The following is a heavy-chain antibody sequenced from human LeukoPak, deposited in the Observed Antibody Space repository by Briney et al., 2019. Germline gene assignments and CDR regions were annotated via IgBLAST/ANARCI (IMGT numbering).Heavy chain of an antibody. J-gene: IGHJ6*02. CDR2: IYPGDSDT. D-gene: IGHD6-19*01. V-gene: IGHV5-51*01. CDR3: ATPVAANYYYGMDV. Sequence: GESLKISCKGSGYSFTNSWIGWVRQMPGKGLEWMGIIYPGDSDTRYNSSFQGQVTISADKSISTAYLQWSSLKASDTAMYYCATPVAANYYYGMDVGGQGTTVTVSS. CDR1: GYSFTNSW.